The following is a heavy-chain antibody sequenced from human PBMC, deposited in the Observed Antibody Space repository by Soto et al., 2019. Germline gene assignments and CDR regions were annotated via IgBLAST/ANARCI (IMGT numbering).Heavy chain of an antibody. CDR2: MNPNSGNT. V-gene: IGHV1-8*01. J-gene: IGHJ4*02. CDR1: GYTFTSYD. D-gene: IGHD3-22*01. CDR3: AKWTLSHYYDSSGYPY. Sequence: ASVKVSCKASGYTFTSYDINWVRQATGQGLEWMGWMNPNSGNTGYAQKFQGRVTMTRNTSISAAYMELSSLRAEDTAVYYCAKWTLSHYYDSSGYPYWGQGTLVTVSS.